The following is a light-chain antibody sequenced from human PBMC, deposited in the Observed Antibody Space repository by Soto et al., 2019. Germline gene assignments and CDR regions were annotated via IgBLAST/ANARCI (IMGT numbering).Light chain of an antibody. CDR3: CSYAAVSTFV. Sequence: QSVLTQPASVSGSPGQSITISCTGTSSDVGSYDLVSWYQQHPGKAPRLIIYEVTKRPSGVSNRFSGSKSGSTASLTFSGLQAEDEADYFCCSYAAVSTFVFGTGTKVT. CDR1: SSDVGSYDL. J-gene: IGLJ1*01. CDR2: EVT. V-gene: IGLV2-23*02.